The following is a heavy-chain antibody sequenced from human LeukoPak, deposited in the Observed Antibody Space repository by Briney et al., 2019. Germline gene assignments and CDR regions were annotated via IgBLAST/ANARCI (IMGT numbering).Heavy chain of an antibody. CDR1: GFTLSSYE. V-gene: IGHV3-48*03. CDR2: ISSSGRTM. CDR3: ARVLRGVIDYFDY. J-gene: IGHJ4*02. Sequence: GGSLRLSCAASGFTLSSYEMNWVRQAPGKGLEWLSYISSSGRTMYYADSVKGRFTISRDNAKNSLSLQMNSLRAEDTAVYYCARVLRGVIDYFDYWGQGTLVTVSS. D-gene: IGHD3-10*01.